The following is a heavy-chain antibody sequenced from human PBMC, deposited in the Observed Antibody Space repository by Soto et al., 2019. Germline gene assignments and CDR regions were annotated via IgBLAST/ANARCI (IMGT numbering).Heavy chain of an antibody. CDR2: IYYSGST. CDR1: GGSISSYY. V-gene: IGHV4-59*01. D-gene: IGHD3-10*01. CDR3: ARDYGSGSYYPLGYYGMDV. Sequence: PSETLSLSCTVSGGSISSYYWSWIRQPPGKGLEWIGYIYYSGSTNYNPSLKSRVTISVDTSKNQFSLKLSSVTAADTAVYYCARDYGSGSYYPLGYYGMDVWGQGTTVTVSS. J-gene: IGHJ6*02.